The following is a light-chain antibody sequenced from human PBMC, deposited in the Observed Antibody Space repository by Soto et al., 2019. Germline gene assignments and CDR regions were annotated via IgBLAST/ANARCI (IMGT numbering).Light chain of an antibody. J-gene: IGKJ4*01. Sequence: IVLTQSPDTLSLSPVESATLSCRASQTVRGNNIVWYQQRPGQAPRVLISGASSRATGIPDRFRGSGSGTDFSLSIRRLEPEDSAVYYCQQYASLPLTFGGGTKVDIK. CDR1: QTVRGNN. CDR3: QQYASLPLT. CDR2: GAS. V-gene: IGKV3-20*01.